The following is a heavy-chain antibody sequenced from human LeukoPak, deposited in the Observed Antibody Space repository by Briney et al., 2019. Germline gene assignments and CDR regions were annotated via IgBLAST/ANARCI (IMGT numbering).Heavy chain of an antibody. CDR1: GYTFTSYD. V-gene: IGHV1-8*01. J-gene: IGHJ4*02. D-gene: IGHD5-12*01. CDR2: MNPNSGNT. CDR3: GRRKNSGYDSDY. Sequence: ASVKVSCKASGYTFTSYDINWVRQATRQGLEWMGWMNPNSGNTGYAQKFQGRVTMTRNTSISTAYMELSSLRSEDTAVYYCGRRKNSGYDSDYWGQGTLVTVSS.